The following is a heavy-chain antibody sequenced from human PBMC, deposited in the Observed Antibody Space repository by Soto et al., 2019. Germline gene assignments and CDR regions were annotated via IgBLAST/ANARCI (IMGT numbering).Heavy chain of an antibody. CDR2: ISSSSSYI. V-gene: IGHV3-21*01. CDR1: GFTFSSYS. J-gene: IGHJ3*02. Sequence: GGSLRLSCAASGFTFSSYSMNSVRHAPGKRVEWVSSISSSSSYIYYAESVKGRFTISRDNAKNSLYLQMNSLRAEDTAVYYCARDRTYYDFWSGPRGAFDIWGQGTMVT. CDR3: ARDRTYYDFWSGPRGAFDI. D-gene: IGHD3-3*01.